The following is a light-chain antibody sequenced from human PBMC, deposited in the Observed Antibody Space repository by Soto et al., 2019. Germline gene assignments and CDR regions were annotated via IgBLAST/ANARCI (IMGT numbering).Light chain of an antibody. V-gene: IGKV3-11*01. J-gene: IGKJ4*01. CDR2: GET. CDR1: QTGSTS. Sequence: FTQSPVTISLSPGDTSTLSCKASQTGSTSLSWYQQKPGQPPRLLIYGETFRATGIPDRFSGSGSGTDFTLISITMKTVHSADYSSQCCSHSVTFGEGTKVDIK. CDR3: QCCSHSVT.